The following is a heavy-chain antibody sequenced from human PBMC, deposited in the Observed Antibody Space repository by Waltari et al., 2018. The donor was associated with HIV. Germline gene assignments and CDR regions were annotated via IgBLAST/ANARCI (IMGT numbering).Heavy chain of an antibody. CDR3: ARGSRSRYAGGLQVFDY. J-gene: IGHJ4*02. Sequence: QVQLQESGPGLVKPSETLSLTCTVSGGSISSYYWSWIRQPPGKGLEWIGYIYYSGSTNYNPSLKSRVTISVDTSKNQFSLKLSSVTAADTAVYYCARGSRSRYAGGLQVFDYWGQGTLVTVSS. D-gene: IGHD2-8*02. V-gene: IGHV4-59*01. CDR1: GGSISSYY. CDR2: IYYSGST.